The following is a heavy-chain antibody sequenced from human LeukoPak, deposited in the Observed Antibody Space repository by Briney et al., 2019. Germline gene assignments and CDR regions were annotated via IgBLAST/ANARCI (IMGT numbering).Heavy chain of an antibody. V-gene: IGHV3-48*04. CDR1: GFTFSSYG. D-gene: IGHD3-22*01. J-gene: IGHJ3*02. Sequence: PGGSLRLSCAASGFTFSSYGMSWVRQAPGKGLEWVSYISSSGSTIYYADSVKGRFTISRDNAKNLLYLQMNSLRAEDTAVYYCARARAYYDSSGYYSSAFDIWGQGTMVTVSS. CDR2: ISSSGSTI. CDR3: ARARAYYDSSGYYSSAFDI.